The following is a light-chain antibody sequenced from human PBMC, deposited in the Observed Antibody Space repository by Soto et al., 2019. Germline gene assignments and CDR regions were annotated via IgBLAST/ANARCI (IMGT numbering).Light chain of an antibody. J-gene: IGLJ1*01. CDR2: EVS. CDR1: SSDVGGYNY. V-gene: IGLV2-8*02. Sequence: QSALTQPPSASRSPGQSVTVSCTGTSSDVGGYNYVSWYQQHPGKAPKLMIYEVSKRPSGVPDRFSASKSGNTASLTVSGLQAEDEADYYCSSYAGSNSYVFGTGTKLTVL. CDR3: SSYAGSNSYV.